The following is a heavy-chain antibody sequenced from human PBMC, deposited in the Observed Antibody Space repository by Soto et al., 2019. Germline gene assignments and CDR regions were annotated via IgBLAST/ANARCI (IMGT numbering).Heavy chain of an antibody. J-gene: IGHJ6*02. CDR1: GGTFSSYA. Sequence: QVQLVQSGAEVKKPGSSVKVSCKASGGTFSSYAISWVRQAPGQGLEWMGGSIPIFGTANYAQKFQGRVTITADESTSTASLELSSLRSADTVVYYCAPHVPAACYYYGMDVWGQGNTVTVSS. V-gene: IGHV1-69*12. CDR2: SIPIFGTA. D-gene: IGHD2-2*01. CDR3: APHVPAACYYYGMDV.